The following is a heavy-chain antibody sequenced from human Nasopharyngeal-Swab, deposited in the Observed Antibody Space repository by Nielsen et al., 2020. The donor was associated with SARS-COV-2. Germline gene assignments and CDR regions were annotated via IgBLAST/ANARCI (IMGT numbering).Heavy chain of an antibody. D-gene: IGHD3-9*01. J-gene: IGHJ4*02. Sequence: GESLKISCAASGFAFSNYAMSWVRQAPGKGLEWVSTVTSSGSSTYYADSVKGRFTISRDSYKNTLYLQMGRLRAEDTAVYYCALPTWALRSFDLLLHFWGQGTVVTDS. CDR3: ALPTWALRSFDLLLHF. CDR2: VTSSGSST. CDR1: GFAFSNYA. V-gene: IGHV3-23*01.